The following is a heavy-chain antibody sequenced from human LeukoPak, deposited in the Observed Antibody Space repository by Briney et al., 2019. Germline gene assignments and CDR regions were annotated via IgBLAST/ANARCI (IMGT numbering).Heavy chain of an antibody. J-gene: IGHJ4*02. CDR2: ISPNSGGT. V-gene: IGHV1-2*02. D-gene: IGHD1-26*01. CDR3: AKEGRGMGAATMDY. Sequence: GASVKVSCKASGYTFTDYYLHWVRQAPGQGLEWMGWISPNSGGTNYAQKFQGRVTMTRDTSISTAYMELSRLRSDDTAVYYCAKEGRGMGAATMDYWGQGTLVTVSS. CDR1: GYTFTDYY.